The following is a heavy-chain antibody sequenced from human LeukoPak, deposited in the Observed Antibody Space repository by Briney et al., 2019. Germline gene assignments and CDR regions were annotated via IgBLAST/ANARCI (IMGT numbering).Heavy chain of an antibody. CDR3: ASVRAARPYYYYYYMDV. J-gene: IGHJ6*03. Sequence: SVKVSCKASGGTFSSYAISWVRQAPGQGLEWMGGIIPIFGTANYAQKFQGRVTITTDESTSTAYMELSSLRSEDTAVYYCASVRAARPYYYYYYMDVWGKGTTVTVSS. D-gene: IGHD6-6*01. CDR2: IIPIFGTA. CDR1: GGTFSSYA. V-gene: IGHV1-69*05.